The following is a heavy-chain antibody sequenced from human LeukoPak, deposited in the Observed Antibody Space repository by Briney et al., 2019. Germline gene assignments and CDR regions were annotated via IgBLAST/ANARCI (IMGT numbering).Heavy chain of an antibody. CDR3: ARDLPACSSTSCYHHRGFDP. CDR1: GFTFSSYW. Sequence: GGSLRLSCAAPGFTFSSYWMHWVRQAPGKGLVWVSRINSDGSSTSYADSVKGRFTISRDNAKNSLYLQMNSLRAEDTAVYYCARDLPACSSTSCYHHRGFDPWGQGTLVTVSS. V-gene: IGHV3-74*01. CDR2: INSDGSST. D-gene: IGHD2-2*01. J-gene: IGHJ5*02.